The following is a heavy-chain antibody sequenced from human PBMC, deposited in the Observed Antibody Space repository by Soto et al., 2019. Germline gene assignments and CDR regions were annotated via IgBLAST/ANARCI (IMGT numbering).Heavy chain of an antibody. D-gene: IGHD3-10*01. Sequence: GGSLRLSCAASGFTFSSYAMSWVRQAPGKGLEWVSGIRVSGERTYYADSVKGRFTVSRDNSKNTLYLQMSSLRAEDTAVYYCAKDRGLRGDACGIVDYWGQGTLVTVSS. CDR2: IRVSGERT. CDR3: AKDRGLRGDACGIVDY. J-gene: IGHJ4*02. CDR1: GFTFSSYA. V-gene: IGHV3-23*01.